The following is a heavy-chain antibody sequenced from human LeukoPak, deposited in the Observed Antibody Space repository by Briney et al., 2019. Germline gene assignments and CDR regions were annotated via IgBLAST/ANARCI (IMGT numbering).Heavy chain of an antibody. J-gene: IGHJ4*02. D-gene: IGHD5-24*01. Sequence: GRSLRLSCAASGFTFSSYAMHWVRQAQGKGLEWVAVISYDGSNKYYADSVKGRFTISRDNSKNTLYLQMNSLRAEDTAVYYCARGPKRWLQPYYFGYWGQGTLVTVSS. CDR3: ARGPKRWLQPYYFGY. CDR1: GFTFSSYA. V-gene: IGHV3-30*04. CDR2: ISYDGSNK.